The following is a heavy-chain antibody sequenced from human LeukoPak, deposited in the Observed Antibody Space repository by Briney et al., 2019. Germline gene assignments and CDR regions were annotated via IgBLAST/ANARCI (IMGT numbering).Heavy chain of an antibody. Sequence: PGGSLGLSCAASGFTFSSYEMNRVRQAPGKGLEWVSYISSSGSTIYYADSVKGRFTISRDNAKNSLYLQMNSLRAEDTAVYYCARGEPWELRYNWFDPWGQGTLVTVSS. V-gene: IGHV3-48*03. CDR3: ARGEPWELRYNWFDP. D-gene: IGHD1-26*01. CDR2: ISSSGSTI. J-gene: IGHJ5*02. CDR1: GFTFSSYE.